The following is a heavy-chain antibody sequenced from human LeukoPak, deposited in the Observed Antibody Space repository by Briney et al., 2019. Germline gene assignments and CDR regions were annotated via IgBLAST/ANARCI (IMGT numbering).Heavy chain of an antibody. CDR1: GGSISSSSYY. V-gene: IGHV4-39*07. J-gene: IGHJ3*02. D-gene: IGHD3-22*01. CDR3: ARSLKLYSSGPPGAFDI. CDR2: IYYSGST. Sequence: SEPLSLTCTVSGGSISSSSYYWGWIRQPPGKGPEWIGSIYYSGSTYYNPSLKSRVTISVDTSKNQFSLKLSSGTAADTAVYYCARSLKLYSSGPPGAFDIWGQGTMVTVSS.